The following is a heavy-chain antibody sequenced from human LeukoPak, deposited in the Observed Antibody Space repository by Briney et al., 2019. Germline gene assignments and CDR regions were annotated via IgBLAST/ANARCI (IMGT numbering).Heavy chain of an antibody. CDR2: IWYDGSNK. CDR1: GFTFSSYG. V-gene: IGHV3-33*01. CDR3: ARERAGPYYYGMDV. J-gene: IGHJ6*02. Sequence: GGSLRLSCAASGFTFSSYGMHWVRQAPGKGLEWVAVIWYDGSNKYYADSLKGRFTISSDNSKNTLYLQMNRLRAEDTAVYFCARERAGPYYYGMDVWGQGTTVTVSS.